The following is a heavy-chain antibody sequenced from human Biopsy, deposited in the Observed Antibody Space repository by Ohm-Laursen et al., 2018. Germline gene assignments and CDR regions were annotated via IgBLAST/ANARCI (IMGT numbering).Heavy chain of an antibody. CDR2: MIPSSGKT. Sequence: SVTVSCKASGGAFTNYAINWVRQARGPGLEWMGWMIPSSGKTGYAQRFQGRVTLTMNTSISTAYMELSGLRSEDTAVYFCARGYSRRVSIFEASIYWFDTWGQGTLVTVSS. V-gene: IGHV1-8*02. J-gene: IGHJ5*02. D-gene: IGHD6-6*01. CDR1: GGAFTNYA. CDR3: ARGYSRRVSIFEASIYWFDT.